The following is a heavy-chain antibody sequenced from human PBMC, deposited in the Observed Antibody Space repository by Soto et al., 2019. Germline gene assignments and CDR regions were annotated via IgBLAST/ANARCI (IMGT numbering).Heavy chain of an antibody. CDR1: GGTFSTYT. CDR2: IIPNIGII. Sequence: QVQLVQSGAEVKKPGSSVKVSCKASGGTFSTYTITWVRQAPGQGLEWMGRIIPNIGIINYVQKFNGRVTITAEKFTGTAYMEQTRQRSDDTAVYYCAGDPHIHYNDSQASSYPWGQGTLVTVSS. CDR3: AGDPHIHYNDSQASSYP. V-gene: IGHV1-69*08. J-gene: IGHJ5*02. D-gene: IGHD3-22*01.